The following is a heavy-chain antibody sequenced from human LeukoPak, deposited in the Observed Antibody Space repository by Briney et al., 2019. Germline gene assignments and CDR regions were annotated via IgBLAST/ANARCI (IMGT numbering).Heavy chain of an antibody. J-gene: IGHJ6*03. CDR3: ARVDTGYYYMDV. CDR1: GYSISSGYY. D-gene: IGHD5-18*01. Sequence: SETLSLTCAVSGYSISSGYYWGWIRQPPGKGLEWIGCIFDSGGTYYNPSLKSRVTISVDTSKKQFSLKLSSVTAADTAVYLCARVDTGYYYMDVWGKGTTVTVSS. V-gene: IGHV4-38-2*01. CDR2: IFDSGGT.